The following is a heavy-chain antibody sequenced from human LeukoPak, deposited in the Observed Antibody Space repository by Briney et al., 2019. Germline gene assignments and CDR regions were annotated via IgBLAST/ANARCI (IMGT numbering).Heavy chain of an antibody. J-gene: IGHJ4*02. D-gene: IGHD1-26*01. V-gene: IGHV3-9*01. CDR1: GFTFDDYA. CDR2: ISWNSGSV. Sequence: GGSLRLSCAASGFTFDDYAMHWVRQAPGKGLEWVSGISWNSGSVGYADSVKGRFTISRDNAKNSLYLQMNSLRVEDTAVYYCARGGTYYANDYWGQGTLVTVSS. CDR3: ARGGTYYANDY.